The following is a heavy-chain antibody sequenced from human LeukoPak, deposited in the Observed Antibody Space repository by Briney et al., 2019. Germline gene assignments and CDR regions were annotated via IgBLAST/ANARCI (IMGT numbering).Heavy chain of an antibody. CDR1: GYTFTSYD. J-gene: IGHJ6*03. CDR3: ARGRSGYEINYYYYMDV. Sequence: ASVKVSCKASGYTFTSYDINWVRQATGQGLEWMGWMNPNSGNTGYAQKFQGRVTMTRNTSISTAYMELSSLRSEDTAVYYCARGRSGYEINYYYYMDVWGKGTTVTISS. D-gene: IGHD5-12*01. CDR2: MNPNSGNT. V-gene: IGHV1-8*01.